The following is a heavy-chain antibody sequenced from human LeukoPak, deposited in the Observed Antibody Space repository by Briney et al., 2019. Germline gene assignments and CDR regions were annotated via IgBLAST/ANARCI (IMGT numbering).Heavy chain of an antibody. CDR2: SRNRAKSYTT. Sequence: PGGSLRLSCAVSGFTFSDHYMDWVRQAPGKGLEWVGRSRNRAKSYTTDYAASVKGGFTISRDDSKSTLCLQMNSLETEDTAAYYCSRDATGDHWGQGTLVSVSS. V-gene: IGHV3-72*01. CDR3: SRDATGDH. CDR1: GFTFSDHY. J-gene: IGHJ4*02.